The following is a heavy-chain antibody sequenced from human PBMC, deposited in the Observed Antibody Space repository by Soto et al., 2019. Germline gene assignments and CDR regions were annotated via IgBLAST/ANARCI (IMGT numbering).Heavy chain of an antibody. CDR3: AKDFKVSGSHYGTLNYYYGMEV. Sequence: LRLSCAASGFTFSTYGMQWVRQAPGKGLEWVAVISYDGYLKYYVDAVKGRFTVARDNSKNTLFLEMNSLRVEDTAVYFCAKDFKVSGSHYGTLNYYYGMEVWGQGTTVTSP. V-gene: IGHV3-30*18. J-gene: IGHJ6*02. CDR1: GFTFSTYG. CDR2: ISYDGYLK. D-gene: IGHD3-10*01.